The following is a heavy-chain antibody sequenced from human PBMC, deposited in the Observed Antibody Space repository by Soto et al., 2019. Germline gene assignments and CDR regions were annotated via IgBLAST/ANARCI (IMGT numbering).Heavy chain of an antibody. CDR2: IKQDGSEE. CDR1: GFTFSSYW. J-gene: IGHJ6*02. D-gene: IGHD6-13*01. Sequence: EVQLVESGGGWVQPGGSLRLSCVDSGFTFSSYWMRWVRQAPVQGLEWVGNIKQDGSEENYVDSVKGRFTISRDNAKNSMYLQVNSLRVEDTAGYYCARIAASGRGWDVWGQGTTVVVSS. CDR3: ARIAASGRGWDV. V-gene: IGHV3-7*01.